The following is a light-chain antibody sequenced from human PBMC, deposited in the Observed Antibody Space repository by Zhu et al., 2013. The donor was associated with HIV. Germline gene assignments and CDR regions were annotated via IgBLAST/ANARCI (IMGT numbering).Light chain of an antibody. CDR3: ASWDDYLFGPV. V-gene: IGLV1-47*02. CDR2: SSY. J-gene: IGLJ2*01. CDR1: SSNIGAGND. Sequence: QSVLTQPPSVSGAPGQRVTISCTGSSSNIGAGNDVHWYQQFPGTAPKLLIHSSYQRPSGVPDRFSGSKSGTSASLVISGLRSEDEGDYYCASWDDYLFGPVFGGGTKLTV.